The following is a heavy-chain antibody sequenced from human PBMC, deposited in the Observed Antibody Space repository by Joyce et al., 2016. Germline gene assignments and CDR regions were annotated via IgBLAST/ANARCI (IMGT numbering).Heavy chain of an antibody. Sequence: EVQLVESGGGLVQPGGSLRLSCEASGIIFSNKEMNWVRQAPGKGLEWVSSINSDDSRIHYADSVRGRFTISRDNARNSLYLEMNSLRVEDTAIYYCTTPSCANWGQGSLVTVSS. V-gene: IGHV3-48*03. D-gene: IGHD2-2*01. CDR1: GIIFSNKE. J-gene: IGHJ4*02. CDR3: TTPSCAN. CDR2: INSDDSRI.